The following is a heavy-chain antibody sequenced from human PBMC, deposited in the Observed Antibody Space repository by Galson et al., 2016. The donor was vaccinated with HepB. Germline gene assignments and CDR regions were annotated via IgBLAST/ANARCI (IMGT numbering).Heavy chain of an antibody. V-gene: IGHV3-30-3*01. CDR3: ARIYYDYVWGSYRESHFDY. D-gene: IGHD3-16*02. Sequence: SLRLSCAASGFTFSSYPMHWVRQAPGKGLEWVAGISRDGNNKYYTDSVRGRLTISRVNSKNTLYLQMNSLRAEDTALYYCARIYYDYVWGSYRESHFDYWGQGTLVTVSS. CDR1: GFTFSSYP. J-gene: IGHJ4*02. CDR2: ISRDGNNK.